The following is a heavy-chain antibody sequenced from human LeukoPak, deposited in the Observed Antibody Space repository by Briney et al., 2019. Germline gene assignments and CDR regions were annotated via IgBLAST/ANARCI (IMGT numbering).Heavy chain of an antibody. Sequence: PSETLSLTCAVYGGSFSGYYWSWIRQPPGKGLEWIGYIYYSGSTNYNPSLKSRVTISVDTSKNQFSLKLSSVTAADTAVYYCARHREGGSSAEFDYWGQGTLVTVSS. CDR2: IYYSGST. CDR1: GGSFSGYY. D-gene: IGHD1-26*01. J-gene: IGHJ4*02. CDR3: ARHREGGSSAEFDY. V-gene: IGHV4-59*08.